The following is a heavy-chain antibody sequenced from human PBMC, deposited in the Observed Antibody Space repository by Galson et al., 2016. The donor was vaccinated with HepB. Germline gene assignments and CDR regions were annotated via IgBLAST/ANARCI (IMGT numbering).Heavy chain of an antibody. J-gene: IGHJ5*02. Sequence: TLSLTCTVSGGSISSSNYYWGWIRQPPGKGLEWIGSIYYSGSTYYNPSLKSRVTMSIDTSKNQFSLKLNSVTAADTAVYYCARQIVVLVAATRGVDWFDPWGQGTLVTVSS. D-gene: IGHD2-15*01. CDR1: GGSISSSNYY. CDR2: IYYSGST. V-gene: IGHV4-39*01. CDR3: ARQIVVLVAATRGVDWFDP.